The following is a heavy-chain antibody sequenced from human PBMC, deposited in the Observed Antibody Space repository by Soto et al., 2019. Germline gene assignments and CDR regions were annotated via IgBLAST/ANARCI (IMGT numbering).Heavy chain of an antibody. CDR3: ARGSGTNWKRYYYGMDV. CDR2: INHSGST. D-gene: IGHD1-20*01. V-gene: IGHV4-34*01. J-gene: IGHJ6*02. Sequence: PSETLSLTCAVYGGSFSGYYWSWIRQPPGKGLEWIGEINHSGSTNYNPSLKSRVTISVDTSKNQFSLKLSSVTAADTAVYYCARGSGTNWKRYYYGMDVWGQGTTVTVSS. CDR1: GGSFSGYY.